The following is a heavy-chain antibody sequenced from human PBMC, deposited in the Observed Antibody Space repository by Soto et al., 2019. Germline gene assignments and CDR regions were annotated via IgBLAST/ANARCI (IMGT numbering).Heavy chain of an antibody. J-gene: IGHJ4*02. CDR1: GFNFRSYG. CDR2: ISYDGSAK. Sequence: QVQLVESGGGVVQPGRSLRLSCAASGFNFRSYGMHWVRQAPGKGLEWVAVISYDGSAKWYVDSVKGRCTISRDTSKNNLYLQMNSLRAEDTAGYYCAKDEGAADDILTGYPLFDYRGQGILVTVSS. D-gene: IGHD3-9*01. CDR3: AKDEGAADDILTGYPLFDY. V-gene: IGHV3-30*18.